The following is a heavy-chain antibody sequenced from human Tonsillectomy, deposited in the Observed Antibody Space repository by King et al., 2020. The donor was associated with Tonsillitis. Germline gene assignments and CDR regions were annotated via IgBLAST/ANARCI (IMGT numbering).Heavy chain of an antibody. CDR2: IWYDGSNE. CDR1: GFSFSSYG. Sequence: VQLVESGGGVVQPGRSLRLSCAASGFSFSSYGMHWVRQAPGKGLEWVAVIWYDGSNEYYADSVKGRFSISRDNSKNTLYLQMNSLRAEDTAVYYCARGPGLLSSSPGVYNYNYYYMDVWGKGTTVTVSS. CDR3: ARGPGLLSSSPGVYNYNYYYMDV. V-gene: IGHV3-33*01. J-gene: IGHJ6*03. D-gene: IGHD6-6*01.